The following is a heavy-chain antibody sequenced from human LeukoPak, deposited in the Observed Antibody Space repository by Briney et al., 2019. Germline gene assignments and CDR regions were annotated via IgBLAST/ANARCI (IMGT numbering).Heavy chain of an antibody. Sequence: PSETLSLTCTVSGGSISSYYWSWIRQPPGKGLEWIGYIYYSGSTNYNPSLKSRVTISVDTSKNQLSLKVSSVTAADTAVYYCAREPVHCSGGSCYSTWGQGTLVTVSS. D-gene: IGHD2-15*01. CDR3: AREPVHCSGGSCYST. V-gene: IGHV4-59*01. CDR1: GGSISSYY. J-gene: IGHJ4*02. CDR2: IYYSGST.